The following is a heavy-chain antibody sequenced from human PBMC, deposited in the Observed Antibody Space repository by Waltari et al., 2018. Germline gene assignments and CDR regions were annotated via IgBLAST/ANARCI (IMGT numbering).Heavy chain of an antibody. J-gene: IGHJ4*02. D-gene: IGHD6-19*01. CDR3: ARARLIVAGVGDF. Sequence: QVQLVESGGGVVQPGKSLTLSCAASGFTLSSYAMHWVRQAPGKGLEWMSVISSDETKKYYGDSVRGRFTVSRDNSKNTLFLQMNSLRPDDTAIYFCARARLIVAGVGDFWGQGTRVAVS. CDR1: GFTLSSYA. V-gene: IGHV3-30-3*01. CDR2: ISSDETKK.